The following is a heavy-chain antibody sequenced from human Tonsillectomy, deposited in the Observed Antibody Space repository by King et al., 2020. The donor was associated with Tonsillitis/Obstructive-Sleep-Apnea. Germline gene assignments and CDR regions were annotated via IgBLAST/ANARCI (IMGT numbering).Heavy chain of an antibody. V-gene: IGHV4-59*01. CDR1: GGSISSYY. D-gene: IGHD6-19*01. CDR3: ARGRRAVAGTDDAFDI. CDR2: IYYSGST. J-gene: IGHJ3*02. Sequence: VQLQESGPGLVKPSETLSLTCTVSGGSISSYYWSWIRQPPGKGLEWIGYIYYSGSTNYNPSLKSRVTISVDTSKNQFSLKLSSVTAADTAVYYCARGRRAVAGTDDAFDIWGQGTMVTVSS.